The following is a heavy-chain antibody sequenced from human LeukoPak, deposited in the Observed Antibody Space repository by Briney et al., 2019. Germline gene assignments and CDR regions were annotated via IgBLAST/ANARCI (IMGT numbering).Heavy chain of an antibody. V-gene: IGHV1-8*01. J-gene: IGHJ4*02. Sequence: ASVKVSCKASGYTSTSYDINWVRQATGQGLEWMGWMNPNSGNTGYAQKFQGRVTMTRNTSISTAYMELSSLRSEDTAVYYCALMVRGVIPFDYWGQGTLVTVSS. CDR2: MNPNSGNT. CDR1: GYTSTSYD. CDR3: ALMVRGVIPFDY. D-gene: IGHD3-10*01.